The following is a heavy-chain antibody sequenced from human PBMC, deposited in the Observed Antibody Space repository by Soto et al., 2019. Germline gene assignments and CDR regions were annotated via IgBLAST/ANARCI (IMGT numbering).Heavy chain of an antibody. CDR2: ISGSGGST. Sequence: PGGSLRLSCAASGFTFSSYAMSWVRQAPGKGPEWVSAISGSGGSTYYADSVKGRFTISRDNSKNTLYLQMNSLRAEDTAVYYCAKEAFSSGWPTNYYFDYWGQGTLVTVSS. CDR1: GFTFSSYA. D-gene: IGHD6-19*01. J-gene: IGHJ4*02. V-gene: IGHV3-23*01. CDR3: AKEAFSSGWPTNYYFDY.